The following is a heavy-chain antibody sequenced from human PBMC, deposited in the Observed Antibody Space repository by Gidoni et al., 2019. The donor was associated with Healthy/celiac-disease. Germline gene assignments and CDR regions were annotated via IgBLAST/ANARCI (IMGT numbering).Heavy chain of an antibody. CDR2: ISYDGRNK. Sequence: QVQLVESGGGVVRPGRSLRLSCAASGFTFSSYAMHWVRQAPGKGLEWVAVISYDGRNKYYADSVKGRFTISRDNSKNTLYLQMNSLRAEDTAVYYCARDDDYYGSGSYYQYFQHWGQGTLVTVSS. V-gene: IGHV3-30*04. J-gene: IGHJ1*01. CDR3: ARDDDYYGSGSYYQYFQH. D-gene: IGHD3-10*01. CDR1: GFTFSSYA.